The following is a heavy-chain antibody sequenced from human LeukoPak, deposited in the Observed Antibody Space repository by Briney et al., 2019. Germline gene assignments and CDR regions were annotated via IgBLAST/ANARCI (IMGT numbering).Heavy chain of an antibody. CDR3: ARDKKSGESSEIDY. J-gene: IGHJ4*02. V-gene: IGHV3-74*03. CDR1: GFTFSNYW. CDR2: INRDGSTT. Sequence: GGALRLSCAASGFTFSNYWVHWVRQAPGKGLVWVSRINRDGSTTKYADSVKGRFTVSRDNAKNTLNLQMNSLRAEGTAVYYCARDKKSGESSEIDYWGQGTLVTVSS. D-gene: IGHD3-10*01.